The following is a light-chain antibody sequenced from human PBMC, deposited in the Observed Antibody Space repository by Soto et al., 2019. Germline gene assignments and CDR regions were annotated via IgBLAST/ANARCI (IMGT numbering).Light chain of an antibody. J-gene: IGKJ1*01. CDR3: QQYYDWPWT. Sequence: EIVMTQSPATLSVSTGERVTLSCRASQSVSSDLAWYQHKPGQAPRLLIYAASTGATGIPARFSGSGSGTEFTLTISSLQSEDFAVYYCQQYYDWPWTFGQGTKVDIK. V-gene: IGKV3-15*01. CDR1: QSVSSD. CDR2: AAS.